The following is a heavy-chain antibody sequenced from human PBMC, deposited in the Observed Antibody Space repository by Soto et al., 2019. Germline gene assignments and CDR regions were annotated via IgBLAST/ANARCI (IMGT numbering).Heavy chain of an antibody. CDR1: GFTFSDYY. CDR3: ARDLVAVSGGVYSSSSGGYFFDF. Sequence: QVQLVESGGGLVKPGGSLRLSCAASGFTFSDYYMSWIRQAPGKGLEWVSYISNSGRTLYYADSMKGRFTISRDNAKNSLYLQMNSVRSEDTAVYYCARDLVAVSGGVYSSSSGGYFFDFWGQGTRVTVSS. D-gene: IGHD6-6*01. CDR2: ISNSGRTL. V-gene: IGHV3-11*01. J-gene: IGHJ4*02.